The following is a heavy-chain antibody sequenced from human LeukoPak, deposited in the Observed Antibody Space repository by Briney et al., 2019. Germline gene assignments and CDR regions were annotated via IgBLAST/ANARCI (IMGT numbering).Heavy chain of an antibody. CDR3: AGEERATVTTSPWFDP. CDR1: GGSISSYY. J-gene: IGHJ5*02. D-gene: IGHD4-17*01. CDR2: IYYSGST. V-gene: IGHV4-59*01. Sequence: SETLSPTCTVSGGSISSYYWSWIRQPPGKGLEWIGYIYYSGSTNYNPPLKSRVTISVDTSKNQFSLKLSSVTAADTAVYYCAGEERATVTTSPWFDPWGQGTLFTVSS.